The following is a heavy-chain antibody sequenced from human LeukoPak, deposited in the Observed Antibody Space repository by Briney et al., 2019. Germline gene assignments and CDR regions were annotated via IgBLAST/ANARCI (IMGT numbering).Heavy chain of an antibody. CDR2: ISSSGSTI. CDR3: ARDRLGYCSGGSCYEQYYYYYGMDV. V-gene: IGHV3-48*03. J-gene: IGHJ6*04. D-gene: IGHD2-15*01. CDR1: GFTFSSYE. Sequence: PGGSLRLSCAASGFTFSSYEMNWVRQAPGKGLEWVSYISSSGSTIYYADSVKGRFTISRDDAKNSLYLQMNSPRAEDTAVYYCARDRLGYCSGGSCYEQYYYYYGMDVWGKGTTVTVSS.